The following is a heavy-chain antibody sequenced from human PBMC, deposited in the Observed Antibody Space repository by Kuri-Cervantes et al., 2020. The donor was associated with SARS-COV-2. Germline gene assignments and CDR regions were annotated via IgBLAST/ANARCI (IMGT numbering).Heavy chain of an antibody. J-gene: IGHJ4*02. CDR1: GFTFSNAW. D-gene: IGHD3-22*01. CDR3: AKDLLSDPYYYDSSGLDY. CDR2: IKSKTNGGTS. V-gene: IGHV3-15*01. Sequence: GESLKISCAASGFTFSNAWMSWVRQAPGKGLEWVGRIKSKTNGGTSDYAAPVKGRFTISRDDPKLTLYLQMNSLRAEDTAVYYCAKDLLSDPYYYDSSGLDYWGQGTLVTVSS.